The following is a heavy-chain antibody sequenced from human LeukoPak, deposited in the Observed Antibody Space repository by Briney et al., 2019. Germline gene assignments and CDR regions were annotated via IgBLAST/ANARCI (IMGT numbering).Heavy chain of an antibody. J-gene: IGHJ4*02. Sequence: SGPTLVNPIQTLALTCTFSGFSLSTSGVGVGWIRQPPGKALEWLALIYWNDDKRYSPSLKSRLTITKDTSKNQVVLTMTNMDPVDTATYYCAHLIYGSGSNYFDYWGQGTLVTVSS. CDR3: AHLIYGSGSNYFDY. CDR1: GFSLSTSGVG. CDR2: IYWNDDK. V-gene: IGHV2-5*01. D-gene: IGHD3-10*01.